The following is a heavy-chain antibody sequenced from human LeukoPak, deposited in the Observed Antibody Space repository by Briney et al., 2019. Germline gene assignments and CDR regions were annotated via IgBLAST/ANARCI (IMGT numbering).Heavy chain of an antibody. J-gene: IGHJ4*02. CDR1: GFTFSSYS. D-gene: IGHD3-10*01. V-gene: IGHV3-21*01. CDR2: ISSSSSYI. CDR3: ARGGFGELPFDY. Sequence: GGSLRLSCAASGFTFSSYSMNWVRQAPGKGLEWVSSISSSSSYIYYADSVKGRFTISRDNAKNSLYLQMNSLRAEDTAVYYCARGGFGELPFDYWGQGTLVTVSS.